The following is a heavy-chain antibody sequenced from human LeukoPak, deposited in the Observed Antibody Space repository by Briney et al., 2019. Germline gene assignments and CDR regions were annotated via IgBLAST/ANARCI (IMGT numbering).Heavy chain of an antibody. Sequence: GRSLRLSCAASGSTFSSYAMSWVRQAPGKGLEWVSAISGSGGSTYYADSVKGRFTISRDNSKNTLYLQMNSLRAEDTAVYYCAKDGHPSRGYSSGPDYWGQGTLVTVSS. CDR1: GSTFSSYA. CDR3: AKDGHPSRGYSSGPDY. CDR2: ISGSGGST. J-gene: IGHJ4*02. V-gene: IGHV3-23*01. D-gene: IGHD6-19*01.